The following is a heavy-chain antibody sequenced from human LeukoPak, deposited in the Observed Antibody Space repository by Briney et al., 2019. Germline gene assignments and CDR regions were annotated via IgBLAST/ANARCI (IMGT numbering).Heavy chain of an antibody. V-gene: IGHV3-23*01. CDR1: GFTFSSYA. J-gene: IGHJ4*02. CDR3: ARATTMIVVVNPFDY. Sequence: PGGSLRLSCAASGFTFSSYAMSWVRQAPGKGLEWVSAISGSGGSTYYADSVKGRFTISRDNSKNTLYLQMNSLRAEDTAVYYCARATTMIVVVNPFDYWGQGTLVTVSS. CDR2: ISGSGGST. D-gene: IGHD3-22*01.